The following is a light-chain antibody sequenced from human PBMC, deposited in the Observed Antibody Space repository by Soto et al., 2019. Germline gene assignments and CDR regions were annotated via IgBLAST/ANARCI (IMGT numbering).Light chain of an antibody. CDR3: QQYGSSGT. J-gene: IGKJ1*01. V-gene: IGKV3-20*01. CDR2: GAS. Sequence: TLSLSPGERATLSCRASQSVSNNYLAWYQQKPGQAPRLLIYGASNRATGIPDRFSGSGSETDFTLTISRLEPEDFAVYYCQQYGSSGTFGQGTKVDIK. CDR1: QSVSNNY.